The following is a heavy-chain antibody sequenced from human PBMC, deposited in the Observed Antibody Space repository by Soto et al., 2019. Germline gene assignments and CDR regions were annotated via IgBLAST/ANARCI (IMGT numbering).Heavy chain of an antibody. J-gene: IGHJ4*02. CDR1: GGSISGSSYY. D-gene: IGHD2-2*01. Sequence: SETLSLTCTVSGGSISGSSYYWGWIRQPPGKGLEWIGSIYYSGSTYYNPSLKSRVTISVDTSKNQISLKLSSVTAADTAVYYCARLCSSNSCSLDYWGQGTLVTVSS. CDR3: ARLCSSNSCSLDY. V-gene: IGHV4-39*01. CDR2: IYYSGST.